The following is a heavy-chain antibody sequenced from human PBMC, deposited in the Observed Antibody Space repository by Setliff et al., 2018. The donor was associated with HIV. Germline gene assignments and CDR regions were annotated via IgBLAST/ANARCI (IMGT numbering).Heavy chain of an antibody. CDR1: GFRFRGHA. CDR2: ISGSGDST. J-gene: IGHJ4*02. D-gene: IGHD1-26*01. V-gene: IGHV3-23*01. Sequence: GGSLRLSCEASGFRFRGHAMNWVRQAPGKGLEWVSVISGSGDSTFYADSLKGRFTISRDNSKNTLYLQMNSLRVEDTAVYYCAKDHGGSVDCWGQGTLVTVSS. CDR3: AKDHGGSVDC.